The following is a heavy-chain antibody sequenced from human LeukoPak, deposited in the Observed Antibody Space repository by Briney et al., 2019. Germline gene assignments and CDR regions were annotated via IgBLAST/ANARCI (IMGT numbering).Heavy chain of an antibody. D-gene: IGHD3-3*01. J-gene: IGHJ5*02. CDR1: GGTFSNYA. CDR3: ARERFLEWYPPNNWFDP. Sequence: ASVKVSCKASGGTFSNYAISWVRQAPGQGLEWMGAIIPIFGTANYAQKFQGRVTITADESTSTAYMELSSLRSEDTAVYYCARERFLEWYPPNNWFDPWGQGTLVTVSS. V-gene: IGHV1-69*13. CDR2: IIPIFGTA.